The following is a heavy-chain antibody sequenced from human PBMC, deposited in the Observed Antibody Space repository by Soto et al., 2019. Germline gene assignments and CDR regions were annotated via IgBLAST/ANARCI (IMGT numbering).Heavy chain of an antibody. D-gene: IGHD6-19*01. Sequence: EVQLVESGGGLIQPGGSLRLSCAASGFTVSTKYMNWVRQAPGRGLEWVSVIYPGGNTYYTDSVKGRFTISRDSSRNTMFLQMNRLRVDDTAVYFCARDASGPFDYWGQGTLVTVSS. J-gene: IGHJ4*02. V-gene: IGHV3-53*01. CDR2: IYPGGNT. CDR3: ARDASGPFDY. CDR1: GFTVSTKY.